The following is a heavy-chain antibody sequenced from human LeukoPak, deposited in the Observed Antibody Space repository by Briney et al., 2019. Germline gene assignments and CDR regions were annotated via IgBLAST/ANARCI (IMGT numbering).Heavy chain of an antibody. Sequence: GGSLRLSCAASGFTFSSYSMNWVRQAPGKGLEWVSSISSSSSYIYYADSVKGRFTISRDNAKNSLYLQMNSLRAEDTAVYYCARVADRGVVITYFDYWGRGILVTVSS. CDR3: ARVADRGVVITYFDY. CDR1: GFTFSSYS. CDR2: ISSSSSYI. J-gene: IGHJ4*02. V-gene: IGHV3-21*01. D-gene: IGHD3-22*01.